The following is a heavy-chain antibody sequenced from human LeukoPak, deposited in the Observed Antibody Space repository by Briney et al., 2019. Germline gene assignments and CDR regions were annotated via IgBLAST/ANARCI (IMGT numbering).Heavy chain of an antibody. Sequence: PGGSLRLSCAASGFTFSSYSMTWVRQAPGKGLEWVAVISYDGSNKYYADSVKGRFTISRDNSKNTLYLQMNSLRAEDTAVYYCARAQANSRSVFDNWFDPWGQGTLVTVSS. CDR3: ARAQANSRSVFDNWFDP. D-gene: IGHD6-13*01. V-gene: IGHV3-30*03. CDR2: ISYDGSNK. CDR1: GFTFSSYS. J-gene: IGHJ5*02.